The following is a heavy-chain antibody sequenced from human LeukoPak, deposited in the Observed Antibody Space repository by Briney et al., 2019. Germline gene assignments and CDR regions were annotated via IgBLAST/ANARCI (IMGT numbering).Heavy chain of an antibody. Sequence: PSETLSLTCAVYGWSFSGYYWSWIRQPPGKGLEWIGEINHSGSTNYNPSIKSRVTISVDTSKNQCSLKVSSVTAADTAVYYCARDRCSSTSCYAQVWVLNYYYYNGMDVWGQGTTVTVSS. CDR2: INHSGST. CDR1: GWSFSGYY. D-gene: IGHD2-2*01. V-gene: IGHV4-34*01. J-gene: IGHJ6*02. CDR3: ARDRCSSTSCYAQVWVLNYYYYNGMDV.